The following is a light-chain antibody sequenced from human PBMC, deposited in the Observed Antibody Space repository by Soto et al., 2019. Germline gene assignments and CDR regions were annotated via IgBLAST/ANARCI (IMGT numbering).Light chain of an antibody. Sequence: QTVVTQEPSFSVSPGRTVTLTCGLSSGSVSTSCYPSWYQQTPGQAPRTLIYSTNTRSSGVPDRFSGSILGDKAALTITGAQADDDSDYYCVLYMGSGIWVFGGGTKLTVL. CDR3: VLYMGSGIWV. J-gene: IGLJ3*02. CDR2: STN. V-gene: IGLV8-61*01. CDR1: SGSVSTSCY.